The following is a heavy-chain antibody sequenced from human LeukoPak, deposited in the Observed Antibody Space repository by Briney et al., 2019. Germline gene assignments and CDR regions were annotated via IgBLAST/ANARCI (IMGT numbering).Heavy chain of an antibody. D-gene: IGHD3-22*01. J-gene: IGHJ4*02. CDR2: IYYSGST. Sequence: SETLSLTCTVSGGSLSSGDYYWSWIRQPPGKGLEWIGYIYYSGSTYYNPSLKSRVTISVDTSKNQFSLKLSSVTAADTAVYYCARGYDSSAYYPFNYWGQGTLVTASS. CDR3: ARGYDSSAYYPFNY. V-gene: IGHV4-30-4*01. CDR1: GGSLSSGDYY.